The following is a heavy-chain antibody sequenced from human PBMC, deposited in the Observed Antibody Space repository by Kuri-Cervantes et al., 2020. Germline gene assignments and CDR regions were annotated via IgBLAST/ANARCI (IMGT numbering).Heavy chain of an antibody. CDR3: ARDPGE. Sequence: SETLSLTCTVSGGSISSGGYSWRWIRQPPGKGLEWIGYIFYSGSTNYNPSLKSRVTISVDTSKNQFSLKLRSVTAADTAVYYCARDPGEWGQGTLVTVSS. J-gene: IGHJ4*02. V-gene: IGHV4-61*08. D-gene: IGHD3-16*01. CDR2: IFYSGST. CDR1: GGSISSGGYS.